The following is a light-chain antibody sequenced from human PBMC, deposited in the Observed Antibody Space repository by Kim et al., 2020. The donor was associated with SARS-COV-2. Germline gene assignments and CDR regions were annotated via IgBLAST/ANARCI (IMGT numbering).Light chain of an antibody. CDR1: SSDVGGYNY. Sequence: GQSITISCTGTSSDVGGYNYVSWYQQHPGKAPKLMIYDVSQRPSGVSNRFSGSKSGNTASLTISGLQAEDEAEYYCSSYTSSSTWVFGGGTKVTVL. CDR3: SSYTSSSTWV. V-gene: IGLV2-14*04. CDR2: DVS. J-gene: IGLJ3*02.